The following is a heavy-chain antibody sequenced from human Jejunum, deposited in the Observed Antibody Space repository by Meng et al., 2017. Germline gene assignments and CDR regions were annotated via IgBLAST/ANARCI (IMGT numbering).Heavy chain of an antibody. CDR2: IYYSGST. J-gene: IGHJ4*02. D-gene: IGHD2-15*01. CDR3: VRQRYCSAGSCYSDS. V-gene: IGHV4-39*01. Sequence: QLQLQASGPGLVKPSETLSLTCTVSGGSISSSNYYWGWIRQPPGKGLEWIGSIYYSGSTDYNPSLKSRVTISVDTSKKQFSPKLSSVTAADTAMYYCVRQRYCSAGSCYSDSWGQGTLVTVSS. CDR1: GGSISSSNYY.